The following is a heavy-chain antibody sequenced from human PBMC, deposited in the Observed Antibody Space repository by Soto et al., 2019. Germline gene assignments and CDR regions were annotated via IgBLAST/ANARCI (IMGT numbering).Heavy chain of an antibody. J-gene: IGHJ2*01. CDR3: ARMAVVIAIRYFDL. D-gene: IGHD2-21*01. Sequence: QVQLQQWGAGLLKPSETLSLTCAVYVGSFSGYYWSWIRQPPGKGLEWIGEINHNGSTNYNPSLKSRVTISGDTSTNQFSLKLSSVTAADTAVYYCARMAVVIAIRYFDLWGRGTLVTVSS. CDR2: INHNGST. V-gene: IGHV4-34*01. CDR1: VGSFSGYY.